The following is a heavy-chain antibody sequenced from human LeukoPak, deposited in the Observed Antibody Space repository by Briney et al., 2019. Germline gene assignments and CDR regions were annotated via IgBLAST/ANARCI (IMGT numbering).Heavy chain of an antibody. V-gene: IGHV4-38-2*01. J-gene: IGHJ4*02. Sequence: SETLSLTCAVSGYSISSGYYWGWIRQSPGKGLEWIGNIYHSGSTYKNPSLKSRVTISLDTSKNQFSLKLSSVTAADTAMYYCARLSGAPFRHPIYHFDYWGQGNLVAVSS. CDR3: ARLSGAPFRHPIYHFDY. CDR1: GYSISSGYY. CDR2: IYHSGST. D-gene: IGHD2-2*02.